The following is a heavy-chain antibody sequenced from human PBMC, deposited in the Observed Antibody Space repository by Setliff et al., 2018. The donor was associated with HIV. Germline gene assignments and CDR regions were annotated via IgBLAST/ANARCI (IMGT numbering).Heavy chain of an antibody. CDR2: IKQDGSEK. CDR1: GFTFSSYW. D-gene: IGHD3-10*01. CDR3: TRDPTPKELWFFSGYYSDY. V-gene: IGHV3-7*01. J-gene: IGHJ4*02. Sequence: LRLSCAASGFTFSSYWMSWVRQAPGKGLEWVANIKQDGSEKYYVDSVKGRFTISRDNAKNSLYLQMNSLSADDTAVYYCTRDPTPKELWFFSGYYSDYWGQGTLVTVSS.